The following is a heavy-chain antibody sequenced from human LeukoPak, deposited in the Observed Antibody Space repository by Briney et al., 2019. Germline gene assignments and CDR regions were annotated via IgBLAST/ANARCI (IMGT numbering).Heavy chain of an antibody. CDR1: GCSFSSDSYY. CDR3: ASRGVLGDDAFDI. J-gene: IGHJ3*02. CDR2: IYYSGST. D-gene: IGHD3-3*02. V-gene: IGHV4-61*01. Sequence: PSETLSLTCTVSGCSFSSDSYYWSWIRQPPGKGLEWIRCIYYSGSTNYSPSIKSRVTISIDTSKHQFSLKLSYMTAADTAVYYCASRGVLGDDAFDIWGQGTMVTVSS.